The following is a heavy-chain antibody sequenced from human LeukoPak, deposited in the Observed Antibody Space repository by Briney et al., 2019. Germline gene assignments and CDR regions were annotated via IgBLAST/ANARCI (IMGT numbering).Heavy chain of an antibody. V-gene: IGHV3-23*01. CDR1: GFTFSAHS. CDR3: TKWSGYGDS. J-gene: IGHJ4*02. Sequence: GGSLRPSCAASGFTFSAHSMTWVRQAPGKGLEWVSGISASGDATFYADSVKGRFTISRDNSKNTVDLQMNSLRAEDTAVYYCTKWSGYGDSWGQGTLVTVSS. D-gene: IGHD5-12*01. CDR2: ISASGDAT.